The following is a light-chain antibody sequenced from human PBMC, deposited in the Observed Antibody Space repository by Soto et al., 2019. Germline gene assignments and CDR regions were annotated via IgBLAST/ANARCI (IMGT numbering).Light chain of an antibody. J-gene: IGLJ3*02. CDR3: TLYTTSTTLS. CDR2: EVS. V-gene: IGLV2-18*01. Sequence: QSALTQPPSVSGSPGQSVTISCTGTTSDVDNYNRVSWYQQPPGTAPKLLIYEVSNRPSGVPDRFSGSKSANTASLTISGLQAEDEADYYCTLYTTSTTLSFGGGTKVTVL. CDR1: TSDVDNYNR.